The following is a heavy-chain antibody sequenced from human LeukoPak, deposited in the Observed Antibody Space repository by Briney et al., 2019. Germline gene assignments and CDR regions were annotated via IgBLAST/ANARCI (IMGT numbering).Heavy chain of an antibody. CDR2: INHSGST. J-gene: IGHJ4*02. CDR1: GGSFSGYY. D-gene: IGHD2/OR15-2a*01. CDR3: ARESGGFQSYNFRY. V-gene: IGHV4-34*01. Sequence: SETLSLTCAVYGGSFSGYYWSWIRQPPGKGLEWIGEINHSGSTNYNPSLKSRVTISVDTSKNQFSLKLSSVTAADTAVYYCARESGGFQSYNFRYWGQGTLVTVSS.